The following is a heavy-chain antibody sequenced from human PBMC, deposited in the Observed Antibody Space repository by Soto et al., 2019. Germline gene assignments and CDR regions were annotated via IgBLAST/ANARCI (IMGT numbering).Heavy chain of an antibody. J-gene: IGHJ6*02. D-gene: IGHD2-2*01. V-gene: IGHV3-30*18. CDR1: GFTFSKFG. CDR3: ANNSDQLIIDYYYSGMDV. Sequence: QVQLVESGGGVVQPGGSLRLSCEASGFTFSKFGIHWVRQAQGKGLEWVAVVSYDGSFKYYADSVKGRFTISRDNSKNTLYLQTNSLRPEDTALFYCANNSDQLIIDYYYSGMDVWGQGNTVNVSS. CDR2: VSYDGSFK.